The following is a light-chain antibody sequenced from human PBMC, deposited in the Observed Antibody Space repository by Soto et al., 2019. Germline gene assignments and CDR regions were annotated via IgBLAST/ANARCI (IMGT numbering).Light chain of an antibody. CDR1: SSDVGDYSY. CDR3: CSYTSISTGVL. CDR2: EVS. Sequence: QSALTQPASVSGSPGQSITISCTGASSDVGDYSYGSWYQHHPGQAPELLIYEVSNRPSGVSHRFSGSKSGNTASLTISGLQAEDEADYYCCSYTSISTGVLFGGGTKLTVL. V-gene: IGLV2-14*01. J-gene: IGLJ2*01.